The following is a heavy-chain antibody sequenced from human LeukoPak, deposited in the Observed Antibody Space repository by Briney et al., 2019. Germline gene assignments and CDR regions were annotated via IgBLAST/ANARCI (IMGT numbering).Heavy chain of an antibody. Sequence: GASVKVSCKATGYTFTNYGSNWVRQAPGQGLEWMGGICALNGYTNYAQSFQDRVSMTVDTSATTVYLDLRSLRSDDTAVYWCARVIRTPHVVVVTASDALDLWGQGTVVTVSS. J-gene: IGHJ3*01. CDR2: ICALNGYT. V-gene: IGHV1-18*01. CDR1: GYTFTNYG. D-gene: IGHD2-21*02. CDR3: ARVIRTPHVVVVTASDALDL.